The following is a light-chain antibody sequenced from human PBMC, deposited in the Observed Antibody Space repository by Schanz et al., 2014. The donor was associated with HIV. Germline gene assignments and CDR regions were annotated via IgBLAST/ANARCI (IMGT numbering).Light chain of an antibody. CDR1: SSDVGGYNY. CDR3: SSYTSSSTLV. CDR2: DVN. V-gene: IGLV2-14*03. J-gene: IGLJ2*01. Sequence: QSALTQPASVSGSPGQSITISCTGTSSDVGGYNYVSWYQQHPGEAPKLMIFDVNNRPSGVPDRFSGSKSGNTASLTISGLQAEDEADYYCSSYTSSSTLVFGGGTKLTVL.